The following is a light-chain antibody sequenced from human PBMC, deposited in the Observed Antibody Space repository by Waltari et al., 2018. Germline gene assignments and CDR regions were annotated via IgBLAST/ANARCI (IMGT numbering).Light chain of an antibody. V-gene: IGKV3-20*01. CDR1: QSISDTY. CDR3: HHYGSSPQGT. J-gene: IGKJ3*01. CDR2: GAS. Sequence: ELVLTQSPGTLSLSPGERPTLSCRARQSISDTYLGWYRQRPGQTPRLLIYGASSRAAGIPDRFSGSGSGTDFTLTISRLEPEDFAVYYCHHYGSSPQGTFGPGTRVDI.